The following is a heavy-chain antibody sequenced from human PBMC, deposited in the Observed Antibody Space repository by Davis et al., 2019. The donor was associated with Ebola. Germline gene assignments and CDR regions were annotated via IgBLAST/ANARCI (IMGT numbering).Heavy chain of an antibody. CDR1: GFTFSNYA. CDR3: VKDGKYCSGGRCFGMDV. D-gene: IGHD2-15*01. Sequence: GGSLRLSCAASGFTFSNYAMTWVRQAPGQGLEWVATLNADGFNTYYADSAKGRFTISRDTSKSTLFLDMNSLRAEDTARYYCVKDGKYCSGGRCFGMDVWGQGTTVAVSS. J-gene: IGHJ6*02. V-gene: IGHV3-23*01. CDR2: LNADGFNT.